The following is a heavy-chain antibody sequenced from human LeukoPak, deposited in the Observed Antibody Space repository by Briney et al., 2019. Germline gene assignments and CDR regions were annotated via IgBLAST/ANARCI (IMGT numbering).Heavy chain of an antibody. V-gene: IGHV3-64*01. CDR3: ARAVGATTFGWFDP. CDR1: GFTFSSYA. D-gene: IGHD1-26*01. CDR2: ISSNGGST. Sequence: GGSVRLSCAASGFTFSSYAMHWVRQAPGKGLEYVSAISSNGGSTYYANSVKGRFTVSRDNSKNTLYLQMGSLRPEDMAVYYCARAVGATTFGWFDPWGQGTLVTVSS. J-gene: IGHJ5*02.